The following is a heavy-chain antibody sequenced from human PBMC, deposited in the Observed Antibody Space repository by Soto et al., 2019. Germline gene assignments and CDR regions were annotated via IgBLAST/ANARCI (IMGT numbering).Heavy chain of an antibody. D-gene: IGHD2-15*01. J-gene: IGHJ3*02. CDR3: ARHSLVVVVAASGNAFDI. V-gene: IGHV4-39*01. CDR1: GGSISSSSYY. CDR2: IYYSGST. Sequence: SETLSLTCTVSGGSISSSSYYWGWIRQPPGKGLEWIGSIYYSGSTKYNPSLKSRVTISVDTSKNQFSLNLSSVTAADTAVYYCARHSLVVVVAASGNAFDIWGQGTMVTVSS.